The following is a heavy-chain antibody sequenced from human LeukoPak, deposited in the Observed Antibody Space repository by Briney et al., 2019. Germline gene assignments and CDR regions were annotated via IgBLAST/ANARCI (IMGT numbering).Heavy chain of an antibody. CDR2: INHSGST. J-gene: IGHJ4*02. CDR1: GGSFSGYY. CDR3: ARGTPGWGSYRHRYYFDY. V-gene: IGHV4-34*01. D-gene: IGHD3-16*02. Sequence: PSETLSLTCAVYGGSFSGYYWSWIRQPPGKGLEWIGEINHSGSTNYNPSLKSRVTISVDTSKNQFSLKLSSVTAADTAAYYCARGTPGWGSYRHRYYFDYWGQGTLVTVSS.